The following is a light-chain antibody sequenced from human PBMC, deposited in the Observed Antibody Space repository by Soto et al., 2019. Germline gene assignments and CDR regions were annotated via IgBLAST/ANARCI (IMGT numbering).Light chain of an antibody. CDR2: GEY. J-gene: IGKJ1*01. CDR1: QICSNN. V-gene: IGKV3-15*01. CDR3: LQYDDWHRQ. Sequence: EIMMKQSPAILSVSPGDRAALSCGACQICSNNLACYQQKPGQTPRIVIYGEYNRDTGVQARFSGSGSGTDFTLTISSLQSEDFAVYYCLQYDDWHRQFGQGT.